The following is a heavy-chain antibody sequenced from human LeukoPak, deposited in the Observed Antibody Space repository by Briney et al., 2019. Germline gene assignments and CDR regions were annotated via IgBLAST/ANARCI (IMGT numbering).Heavy chain of an antibody. CDR1: GLTFTKYW. CDR3: ANAGRDSSSTISCGMDV. D-gene: IGHD6-13*01. J-gene: IGHJ6*02. V-gene: IGHV3-7*01. Sequence: GGSLRLSCAASGLTFTKYWMSWVRQAPGKGLEWVANIKQDGSEKYYVDSVKGRFTISRDNAKNSLYLEMNSLRAEDTAVYYCANAGRDSSSTISCGMDVWGQGTTVTVSS. CDR2: IKQDGSEK.